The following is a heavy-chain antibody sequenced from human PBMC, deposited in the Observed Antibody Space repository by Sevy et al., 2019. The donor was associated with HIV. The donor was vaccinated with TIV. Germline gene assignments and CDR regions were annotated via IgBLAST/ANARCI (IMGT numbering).Heavy chain of an antibody. CDR2: INPLTGAT. CDR3: AANDH. Sequence: ASVKVSCKTSGYTFTDYYLHWSRQAPGQGLEWMGRINPLTGATNFVQSFQGRVAVTRDTSIRTASMELRGLRSDDTAVSFCAANDHWGQGTLVTVSS. V-gene: IGHV1-2*06. CDR1: GYTFTDYY. J-gene: IGHJ4*02.